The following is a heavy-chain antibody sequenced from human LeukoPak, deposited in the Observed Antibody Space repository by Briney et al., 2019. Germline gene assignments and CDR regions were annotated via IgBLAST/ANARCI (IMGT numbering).Heavy chain of an antibody. J-gene: IGHJ4*02. CDR1: GYTFTHYG. D-gene: IGHD2-15*01. Sequence: ASVKVSCKASGYTFTHYGISGVRPAAGQGVEGMGWISAYNGNTNYAQKLQGRVTMTTDTSTSTAYMELRSLRSDDTAVYYCARDGDIVVVVAANYFDYWGQGTLVTVSS. CDR3: ARDGDIVVVVAANYFDY. V-gene: IGHV1-18*04. CDR2: ISAYNGNT.